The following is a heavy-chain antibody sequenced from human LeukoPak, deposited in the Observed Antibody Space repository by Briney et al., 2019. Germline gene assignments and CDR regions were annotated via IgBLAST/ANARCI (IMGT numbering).Heavy chain of an antibody. CDR1: GGSISSYY. V-gene: IGHV4-59*01. Sequence: SETLSLTCTVSGGSISSYYWSWIRQPPGKGLEWIGYVYYSGGTKYNPSLKSRVTISVDTSRNHFSLNLTSVTAADTAVYFCARDYSGWYYFDHWGQGIQVTVSS. D-gene: IGHD6-19*01. J-gene: IGHJ4*02. CDR3: ARDYSGWYYFDH. CDR2: VYYSGGT.